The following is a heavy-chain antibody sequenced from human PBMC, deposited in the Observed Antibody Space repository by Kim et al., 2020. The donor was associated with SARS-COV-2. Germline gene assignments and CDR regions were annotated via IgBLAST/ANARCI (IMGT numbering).Heavy chain of an antibody. V-gene: IGHV3-21*01. CDR1: GFTFSSYS. D-gene: IGHD1-26*01. Sequence: GGSLRLSCAASGFTFSSYSMNWVRQAPGKGLEWVSSISSSSSYIYYADSVKGRFTISRDNAKNSLYLQMNSLRAEDTAVYYCARDGELLPYYYYGMDVWGQRTTVTVSS. J-gene: IGHJ6*02. CDR2: ISSSSSYI. CDR3: ARDGELLPYYYYGMDV.